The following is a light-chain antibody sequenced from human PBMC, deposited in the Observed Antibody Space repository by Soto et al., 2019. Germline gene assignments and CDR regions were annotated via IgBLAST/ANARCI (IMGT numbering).Light chain of an antibody. Sequence: DIVRTQSPDSLAVSLGERATINCKSSQSVLYSPNNKNYLAWYQQTPGQPPKLLIYWASTRESGVPDRFSGSGSGTDVTLTISSLQAEDVAVYYCQQYYNTPLTFGGGTKVEIK. CDR2: WAS. V-gene: IGKV4-1*01. CDR3: QQYYNTPLT. J-gene: IGKJ4*01. CDR1: QSVLYSPNNKNY.